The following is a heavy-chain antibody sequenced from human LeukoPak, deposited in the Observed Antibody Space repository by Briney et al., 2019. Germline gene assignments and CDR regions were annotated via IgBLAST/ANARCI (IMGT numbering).Heavy chain of an antibody. D-gene: IGHD2-15*01. CDR2: IYYSGRT. CDR3: ARPRYCSGGSCLGNWSDP. J-gene: IGHJ5*02. V-gene: IGHV4-39*01. CDR1: GGSISSSSYY. Sequence: PSETLSLTCTVSGGSISSSSYYWGWIRQPPGKGLEWVVWIYYSGRTYYNPSHNSRVPISVATSKTQFSLKLSSVTAADTAVYYCARPRYCSGGSCLGNWSDPWGQGTLVTVSS.